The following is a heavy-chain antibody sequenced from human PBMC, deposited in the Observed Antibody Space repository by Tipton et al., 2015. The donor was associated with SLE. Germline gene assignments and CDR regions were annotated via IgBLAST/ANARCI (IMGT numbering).Heavy chain of an antibody. J-gene: IGHJ6*03. V-gene: IGHV4-34*01. Sequence: TLSLTCAVSGGSFNGYSWSWVRQSPGKGLEWIGEISHSRTTNYNPSLKSRVSMSLDTSTNQFSLSLSSVTAADTAVYYCARGVAGYFYYCYLDVWGKGTTVTISS. CDR2: ISHSRTT. CDR3: ARGVAGYFYYCYLDV. CDR1: GGSFNGYS.